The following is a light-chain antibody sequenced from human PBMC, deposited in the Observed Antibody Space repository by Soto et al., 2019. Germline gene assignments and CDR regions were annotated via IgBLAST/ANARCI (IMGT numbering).Light chain of an antibody. CDR3: QQRYSPPRT. J-gene: IGKJ2*02. CDR1: QSISTY. CDR2: AAS. Sequence: IQMTQSPSSLSASVGDRVTITCRASQSISTYLTWYQQKVGKAPKLLLYAASSLQRGVPSRFSGSGSGTDFTLTISSLQPEDFATYYCQQRYSPPRTVDQGTKLEIK. V-gene: IGKV1-39*01.